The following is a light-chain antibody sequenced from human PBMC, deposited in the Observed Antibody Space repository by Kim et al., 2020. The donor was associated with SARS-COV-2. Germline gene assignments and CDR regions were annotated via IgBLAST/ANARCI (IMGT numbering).Light chain of an antibody. CDR1: QGISNY. CDR2: AAS. Sequence: SASGGDRVTSTCQASQGISNYLAWYQQKPGKVPKLLLYAASTLQSGVPSRFSGSGSGTDFTLTISSLQPEDVATYYCQKYDSARAFGQGNKVEI. J-gene: IGKJ1*01. CDR3: QKYDSARA. V-gene: IGKV1-27*01.